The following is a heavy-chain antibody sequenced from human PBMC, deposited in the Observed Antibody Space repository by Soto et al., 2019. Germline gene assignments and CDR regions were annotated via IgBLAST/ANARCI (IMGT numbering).Heavy chain of an antibody. Sequence: SETLSLTCAVSGGSISSSNWWSWVRQPPGKGLEWIGEIYHSGSTNYNPSLKSRVTISVDKSKNQFSLKLSSVTAADTAVYYCASLRYFDWLLTDYWGQGNLVTV. D-gene: IGHD3-9*01. V-gene: IGHV4-4*02. CDR1: GGSISSSNW. CDR2: IYHSGST. CDR3: ASLRYFDWLLTDY. J-gene: IGHJ4*02.